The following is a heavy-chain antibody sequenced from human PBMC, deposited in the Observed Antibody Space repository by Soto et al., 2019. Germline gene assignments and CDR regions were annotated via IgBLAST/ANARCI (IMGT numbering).Heavy chain of an antibody. CDR2: IIHSGTT. J-gene: IGHJ4*02. V-gene: IGHV4-34*12. Sequence: PSETLSLTCAVSGGAFNGYYWSWIRQPPGKGLEWIGEIIHSGTTNYNPSLKSRVTISVDASKDQFSLKLSSVTAADTAVYYCAREPSIWGQGTLVTVSS. CDR3: AREPSI. CDR1: GGAFNGYY.